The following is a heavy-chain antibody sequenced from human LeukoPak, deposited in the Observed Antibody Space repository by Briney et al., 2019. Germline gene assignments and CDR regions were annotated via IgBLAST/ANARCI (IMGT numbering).Heavy chain of an antibody. D-gene: IGHD3-10*01. Sequence: GGSLRLSCAASGFTFSSYAMSWVRQAPGKGLEWVSAISGSGGSTYYADSVKGRFTISRDNSKKTLYLQMNSLRAEDTAVYYCAKYGSGSRTFDYWGQGTLVTVSS. CDR2: ISGSGGST. CDR3: AKYGSGSRTFDY. V-gene: IGHV3-23*01. CDR1: GFTFSSYA. J-gene: IGHJ4*02.